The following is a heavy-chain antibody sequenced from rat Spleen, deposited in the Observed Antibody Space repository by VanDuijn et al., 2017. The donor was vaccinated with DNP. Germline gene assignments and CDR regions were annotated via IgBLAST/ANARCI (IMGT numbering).Heavy chain of an antibody. CDR3: TNYAY. Sequence: EVQLVESGGGLVQPGRSLKLSCAASGFTFSNYGMAWVRQAPTKGLEWVASITNSGGSTYYRDSVKGRFTISRDNAKSTLYLQMDSLRSEDTATYYCTNYAYWGQGVMVTVSS. D-gene: IGHD1-11*01. CDR1: GFTFSNYG. CDR2: ITNSGGST. J-gene: IGHJ2*01. V-gene: IGHV5-27*01.